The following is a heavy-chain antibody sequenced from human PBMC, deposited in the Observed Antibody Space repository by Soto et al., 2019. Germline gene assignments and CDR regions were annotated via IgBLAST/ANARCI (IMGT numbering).Heavy chain of an antibody. CDR2: INKDGSDK. J-gene: IGHJ4*02. CDR3: SWWLSPY. Sequence: GGSLRLSCAASGFTLAGYWMSWVRQAPGKGPEWLANINKDGSDKRYLDSVKGRFAISRDNAKNSLYLQMNSLRDEDTAVYYCSWWLSPYWGQGTLVTVSS. V-gene: IGHV3-7*02. CDR1: GFTLAGYW. D-gene: IGHD2-8*02.